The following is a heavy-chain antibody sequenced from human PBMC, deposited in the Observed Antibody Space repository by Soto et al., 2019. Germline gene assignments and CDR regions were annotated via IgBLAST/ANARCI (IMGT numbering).Heavy chain of an antibody. D-gene: IGHD3-22*01. V-gene: IGHV3-30-3*01. J-gene: IGHJ4*02. CDR3: AGGDDRSGYYSYYFDY. CDR1: GFTFSSYA. Sequence: GGSLRLSCAASGFTFSSYAMHWVRQAPGKGLEWVAVISYDGSNKYYADSVKGRFTISRDNSKNTLYLQMNSLRAEDTAVYYCAGGDDRSGYYSYYFDYWGQGTLVTVSS. CDR2: ISYDGSNK.